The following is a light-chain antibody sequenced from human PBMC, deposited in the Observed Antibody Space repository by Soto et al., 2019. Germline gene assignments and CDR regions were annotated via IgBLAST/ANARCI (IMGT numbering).Light chain of an antibody. Sequence: ATQMTQSPSSLSASVGDRITITCRASRDIGSDLGWYQQKPGNTPKLLIYAASNLQTGVPSRFRGSRSGTEFTLTVSSLQPEDFATYYCLQDHDASWTFGQGTKVDIK. CDR3: LQDHDASWT. CDR2: AAS. V-gene: IGKV1-6*01. CDR1: RDIGSD. J-gene: IGKJ1*01.